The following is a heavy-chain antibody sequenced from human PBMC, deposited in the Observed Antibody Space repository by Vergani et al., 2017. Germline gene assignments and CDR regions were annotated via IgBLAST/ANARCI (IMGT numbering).Heavy chain of an antibody. V-gene: IGHV3-23*01. J-gene: IGHJ5*02. D-gene: IGHD3-3*01. CDR3: VRGGRGDHGDFWSRLGP. CDR2: ISGSGVSA. CDR1: EFTFSNYA. Sequence: EVQLLESGGGLVQPGGSLGLTCAASEFTFSNYAMNWVRQAPGKGLEWVSGISGSGVSAYYTDSVKGRFTISRDNSKNMLFLQMNSLRPDDTAVYYCVRGGRGDHGDFWSRLGPWGQGTRVIVSS.